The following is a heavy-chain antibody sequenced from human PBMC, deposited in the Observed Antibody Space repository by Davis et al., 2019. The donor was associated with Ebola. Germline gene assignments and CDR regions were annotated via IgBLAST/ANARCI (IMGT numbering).Heavy chain of an antibody. V-gene: IGHV4-4*02. CDR2: IYHSGST. Sequence: SETLSLTCAVSGGSISSSNWWSWVRQPPGKGLEWIGEIYHSGSTNYNPSLKSRVTISVDKSKNQFSLKLSSVTAADTAVYYCARDDSGWGGGYFDYWGQGTLVTVSS. CDR3: ARDDSGWGGGYFDY. D-gene: IGHD6-19*01. CDR1: GGSISSSNW. J-gene: IGHJ4*02.